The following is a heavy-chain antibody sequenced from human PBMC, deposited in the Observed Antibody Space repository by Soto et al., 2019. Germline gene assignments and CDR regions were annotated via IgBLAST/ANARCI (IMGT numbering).Heavy chain of an antibody. CDR2: IYRSGHT. CDR3: TRSPSTSSIGVFDI. Sequence: PSETLSLTCTVSGGSISAFYWNWIRQPAGKGLEWIGRIYRSGHTNYNPSLESRVTMSIDTSKNQFSLKLTPVTAADTAVYYCTRSPSTSSIGVFDIWGQGTMVTVSS. D-gene: IGHD6-6*01. J-gene: IGHJ3*02. V-gene: IGHV4-4*07. CDR1: GGSISAFY.